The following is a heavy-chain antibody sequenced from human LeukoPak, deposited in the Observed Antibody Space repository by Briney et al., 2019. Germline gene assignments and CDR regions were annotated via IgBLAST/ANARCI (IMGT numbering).Heavy chain of an antibody. CDR3: ARSSGTYRSFDY. CDR1: GGSISTYY. J-gene: IGHJ4*02. V-gene: IGHV4-59*01. Sequence: SETLSLTCSVSGGSISTYYWGWIRQPPGKGLEWIGYIYYSGTTDYNPSLKSRVTISVDTSNNQFSLKVSSVTAADTAVYYFARSSGTYRSFDYWGQGTLVTVSS. D-gene: IGHD1-26*01. CDR2: IYYSGTT.